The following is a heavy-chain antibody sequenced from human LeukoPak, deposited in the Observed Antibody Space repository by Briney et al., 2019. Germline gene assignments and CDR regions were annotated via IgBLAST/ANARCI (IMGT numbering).Heavy chain of an antibody. Sequence: GGSLRLSCAASGFTFSSSAMSWVRQAPGKGLAWVTSITDSGDGEYYADSVKGRFTISSDDSKSTLYLQMNSLRAEDTAVYYCAKDSPVATRWGQGTLVTVSS. CDR1: GFTFSSSA. CDR2: ITDSGDGE. J-gene: IGHJ4*02. CDR3: AKDSPVATR. V-gene: IGHV3-23*01. D-gene: IGHD1-26*01.